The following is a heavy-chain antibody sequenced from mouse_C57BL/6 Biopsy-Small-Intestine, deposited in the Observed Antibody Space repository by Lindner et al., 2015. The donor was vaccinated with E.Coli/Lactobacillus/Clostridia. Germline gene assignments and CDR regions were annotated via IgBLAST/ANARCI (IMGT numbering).Heavy chain of an antibody. CDR1: GGTFSSYS. D-gene: IGHD1-1*01. V-gene: IGHV1-74*01. CDR3: ASWSITGTDYYYYGMDI. Sequence: SVKVSCKASGGTFSSYSVSWVRQAPGQGLEWMGRVIPIVGTANYAQNFQGRVTITADKSTGTVYMELTSLRSEDTAVYYCASWSITGTDYYYYGMDIWGQGTKVAVSS. CDR2: VIPIVGTA. J-gene: IGHJ1*01.